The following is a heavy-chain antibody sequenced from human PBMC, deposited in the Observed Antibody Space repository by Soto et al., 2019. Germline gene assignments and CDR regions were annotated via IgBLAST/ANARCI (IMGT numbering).Heavy chain of an antibody. V-gene: IGHV4-59*08. J-gene: IGHJ4*02. CDR2: IYYSGHT. CDR3: ARVQSSYYDRAFDS. Sequence: AETLSITCTVSGGSISSYYWSWIRQPPGKGLEWIGYIYYSGHTDYNPSLKSRVTMSVATSKNQFSLKLSSVTAADTAVYYCARVQSSYYDRAFDSWGQGIQVSVSS. D-gene: IGHD3-16*01. CDR1: GGSISSYY.